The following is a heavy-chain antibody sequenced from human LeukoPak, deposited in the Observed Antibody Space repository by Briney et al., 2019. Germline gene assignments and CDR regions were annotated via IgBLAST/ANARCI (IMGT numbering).Heavy chain of an antibody. D-gene: IGHD2-15*01. CDR1: GGSISSGGYS. V-gene: IGHV4-30-2*01. Sequence: SETLSLTCAVSGGSISSGGYSWSWIRQPPGKGLEWIGYIYHSGSTYYNPSLKSRVTISVDRSKNQFSLELSSVTAADTAVYYCARAQGNLGYCSGGSCYYYFDYWGQGTLVTVSS. J-gene: IGHJ4*02. CDR2: IYHSGST. CDR3: ARAQGNLGYCSGGSCYYYFDY.